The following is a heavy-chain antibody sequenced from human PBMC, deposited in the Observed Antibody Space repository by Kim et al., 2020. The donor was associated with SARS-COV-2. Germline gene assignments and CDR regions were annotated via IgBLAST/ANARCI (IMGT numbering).Heavy chain of an antibody. D-gene: IGHD3-9*01. CDR1: GGSMRFYY. CDR3: ARDLTSRIDAFDI. J-gene: IGHJ3*02. V-gene: IGHV4-59*12. Sequence: SETLSLTCTVSGGSMRFYYWSWIRQPQGKGLEWIGYISYTGSTNYNPSLKSRVALSIDMSKEQFSLKLDSVTAADTAIYYCARDLTSRIDAFDIWGQGT. CDR2: ISYTGST.